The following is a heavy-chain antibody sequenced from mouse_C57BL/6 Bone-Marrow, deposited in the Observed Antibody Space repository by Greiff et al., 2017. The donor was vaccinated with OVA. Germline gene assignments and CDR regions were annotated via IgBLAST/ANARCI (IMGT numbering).Heavy chain of an antibody. J-gene: IGHJ3*01. CDR3: AKTGTIAY. CDR2: IYPGDGDT. V-gene: IGHV1-82*01. Sequence: VQRVESGPELVKPGASVKISCKASGYAFSSSWMNWVKQRPGKGLEWIGRIYPGDGDTNYNGKFKGKATLTADKSSSTAYMQLSSLTSEDSAVYFCAKTGTIAYWGQGTLVTVSA. CDR1: GYAFSSSW. D-gene: IGHD4-1*01.